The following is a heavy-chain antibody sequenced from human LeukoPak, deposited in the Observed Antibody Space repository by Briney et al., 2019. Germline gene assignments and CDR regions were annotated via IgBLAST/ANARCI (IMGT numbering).Heavy chain of an antibody. CDR3: ARDLLGGWGGY. CDR2: ISSSSSYI. V-gene: IGHV3-21*01. J-gene: IGHJ4*02. Sequence: GGSLRLSCAASGFTFSSYSMNWVGQAPGNGLDSVSSISSSSSYIYYADSVKGRFTISRDDAKNSLYLQMNSLRAEDTAVYYCARDLLGGWGGYWGQGTLVTVSS. CDR1: GFTFSSYS. D-gene: IGHD6-19*01.